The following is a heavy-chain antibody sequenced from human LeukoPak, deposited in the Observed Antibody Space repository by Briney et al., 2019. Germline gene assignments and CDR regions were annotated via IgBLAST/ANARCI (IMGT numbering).Heavy chain of an antibody. CDR1: GYSIGSGYD. D-gene: IGHD2-2*01. Sequence: SETLSLTCSVSGYSIGSGYDWAWIRQAPGKGLEWIGSIYYSGSTYYNPSLKSRVTISVDTSKNQFSLKLSSVTAADTAVYYCALPGYCSSTSCLDYWGQGTLVTVSS. J-gene: IGHJ4*02. CDR3: ALPGYCSSTSCLDY. CDR2: IYYSGST. V-gene: IGHV4-38-2*02.